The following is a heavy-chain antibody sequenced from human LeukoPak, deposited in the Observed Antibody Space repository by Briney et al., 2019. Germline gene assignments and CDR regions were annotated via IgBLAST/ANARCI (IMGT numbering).Heavy chain of an antibody. CDR2: INTNTGNP. J-gene: IGHJ4*02. CDR3: ARKQVEPDRYFDY. CDR1: GYTFTTYS. Sequence: ASVKVSCKASGYTFTTYSLNWVRQAPGQGLEWMGWINTNTGNPTYAQGFTGRFVFSLDTSVSTAFLQISSLEAEDTALYYCARKQVEPDRYFDYWGQGTLVTVSS. D-gene: IGHD6-6*01. V-gene: IGHV7-4-1*02.